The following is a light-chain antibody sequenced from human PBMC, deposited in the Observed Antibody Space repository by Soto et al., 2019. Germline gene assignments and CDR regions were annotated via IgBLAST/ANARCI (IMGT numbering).Light chain of an antibody. CDR1: KLGDRY. CDR2: QDS. J-gene: IGLJ2*01. Sequence: SYELTQPSSVSVSPGQTASITCSGDKLGDRYVCWYQQKPGQSPVLVIYQDSKRPSGIPERFSGSNSGNTATLTISGTQAMDEADYYCQAWDSSTAVFGGGTKVTVL. CDR3: QAWDSSTAV. V-gene: IGLV3-1*01.